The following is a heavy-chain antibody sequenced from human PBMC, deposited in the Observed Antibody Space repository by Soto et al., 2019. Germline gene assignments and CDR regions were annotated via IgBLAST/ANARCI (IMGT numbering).Heavy chain of an antibody. CDR2: IYYSGST. V-gene: IGHV4-31*03. Sequence: PSETLSLTCTVSGGSISSGGYYWSWIRKHPGKGREWIGYIYYSGSTYYNPSRKSRGTISVDTSKNQFSLKLSSVTAADTAVYYCATDRRYYYDSSAHTYFDYWGQGTLVTVSS. CDR1: GGSISSGGYY. D-gene: IGHD3-22*01. J-gene: IGHJ4*02. CDR3: ATDRRYYYDSSAHTYFDY.